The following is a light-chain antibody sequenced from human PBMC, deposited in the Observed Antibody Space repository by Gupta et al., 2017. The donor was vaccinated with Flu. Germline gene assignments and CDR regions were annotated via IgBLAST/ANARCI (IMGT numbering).Light chain of an antibody. J-gene: IGLJ2*01. Sequence: QSALTQPASVSGSPGQSITISCTGTSSDVGGYNCVSWYQQHPGKAPKLMIYEVTNRPSGVSNRFSGSKSGNTASLTISGLQAEDGADYYCSSCTSSSTLVFGGGTKLTVL. V-gene: IGLV2-14*01. CDR3: SSCTSSSTLV. CDR1: SSDVGGYNC. CDR2: EVT.